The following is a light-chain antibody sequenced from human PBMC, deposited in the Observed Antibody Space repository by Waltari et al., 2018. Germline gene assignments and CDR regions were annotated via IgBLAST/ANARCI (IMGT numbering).Light chain of an antibody. J-gene: IGLJ1*01. CDR2: DVT. CDR1: SRDVGGYTY. Sequence: QSAPTQPASVSGSPGQSITISCTGTSRDVGGYTYLPWSQQHPGKVPKVIIFDVTNRPSGVSNRFSGSKSGNTASLTISGLQAEDEADYYCVSYTSRHTLVFGTGTKVTVL. V-gene: IGLV2-14*03. CDR3: VSYTSRHTLV.